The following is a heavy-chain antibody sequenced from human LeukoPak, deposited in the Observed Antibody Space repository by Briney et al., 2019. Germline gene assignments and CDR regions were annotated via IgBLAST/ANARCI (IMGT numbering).Heavy chain of an antibody. CDR1: GGSISSYY. Sequence: PSETLSLTCTVSGGSISSYYWSWIRQPPGKGMEWIGYIYYSGSTNYNPSLKSRVTISVDTSKNQFSLKLSSVTAADTAVYYCARQRQESRFLEWLLHHWYFDLWGRGTLVTVSS. J-gene: IGHJ2*01. V-gene: IGHV4-59*08. D-gene: IGHD3-3*01. CDR2: IYYSGST. CDR3: ARQRQESRFLEWLLHHWYFDL.